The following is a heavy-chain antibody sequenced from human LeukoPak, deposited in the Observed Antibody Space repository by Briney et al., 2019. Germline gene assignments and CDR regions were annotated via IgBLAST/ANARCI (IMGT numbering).Heavy chain of an antibody. D-gene: IGHD2-2*01. Sequence: GGSLRLSCAASGFTFSSYGMHWVRQAPGKGLEWVAFIRYDGSNKYYADSVKGRFTISRDNAKNTLYLQMNSLRAEDTAIYYCVRDLQRHYLGVVVAGWRRWFDPWGQGTLVTVSS. CDR1: GFTFSSYG. J-gene: IGHJ5*02. CDR2: IRYDGSNK. V-gene: IGHV3-30*02. CDR3: VRDLQRHYLGVVVAGWRRWFDP.